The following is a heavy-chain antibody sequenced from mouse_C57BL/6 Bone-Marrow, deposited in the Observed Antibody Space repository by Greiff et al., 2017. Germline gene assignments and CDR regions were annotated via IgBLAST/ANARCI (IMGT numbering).Heavy chain of an antibody. Sequence: VQLQQPGAELVKPGASVKLSCKASGYTFTSYWMHWVKQRPGQGLEWIGMIHPNSGSTNYNEKFKSKATLTVDKSSSTAYMQLSSLTSADSAVYYCARDYGSSYSFAYWGQGTLVTVSA. D-gene: IGHD1-1*01. V-gene: IGHV1-64*01. CDR3: ARDYGSSYSFAY. CDR2: IHPNSGST. CDR1: GYTFTSYW. J-gene: IGHJ3*01.